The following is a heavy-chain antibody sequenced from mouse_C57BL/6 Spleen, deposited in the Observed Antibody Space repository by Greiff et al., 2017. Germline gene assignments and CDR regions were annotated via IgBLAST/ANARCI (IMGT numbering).Heavy chain of an antibody. D-gene: IGHD2-2*01. CDR1: GYTFTDYE. V-gene: IGHV1-15*01. Sequence: QVQLKQSGAELVRPGASVTLSCKASGYTFTDYEMHWVKQTPVHGLEWIGAIDPETGGTAYNQKFKGKAILTADKSSSTAYMELRSLTSEDSAVYYCTRHRGYDGGYYAMDYWGQGTSVTVSS. J-gene: IGHJ4*01. CDR3: TRHRGYDGGYYAMDY. CDR2: IDPETGGT.